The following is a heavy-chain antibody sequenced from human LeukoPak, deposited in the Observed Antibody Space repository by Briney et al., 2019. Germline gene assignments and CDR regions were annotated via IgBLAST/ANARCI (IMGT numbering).Heavy chain of an antibody. J-gene: IGHJ6*03. CDR2: IYNDGGST. CDR3: ARTGYCSSTSCYPYYYYYYMDV. V-gene: IGHV3-23*01. D-gene: IGHD2-2*01. CDR1: GFTFSVCT. Sequence: GGSLRLSCAASGFTFSVCTMSWVRQAPGEGLEWVSAIYNDGGSTYYADSVKGRFTISRDNSKNTLYLQMNSLRAEDTAVYYCARTGYCSSTSCYPYYYYYYMDVWGKGTTVTVSS.